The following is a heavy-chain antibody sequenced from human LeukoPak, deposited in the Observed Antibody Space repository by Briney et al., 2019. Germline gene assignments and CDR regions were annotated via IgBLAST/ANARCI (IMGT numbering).Heavy chain of an antibody. J-gene: IGHJ4*02. V-gene: IGHV1-2*02. Sequence: ASVKVSCKASGYTFTSYGISWVRQAPGQGLEWMGWINPNSGGTNYAQKFQGRVTMTRDTSISTAYMELSRLRSDDTAVYYCARARFLEWLVDYWGQGTLVTVSS. CDR3: ARARFLEWLVDY. CDR1: GYTFTSYG. CDR2: INPNSGGT. D-gene: IGHD3-3*01.